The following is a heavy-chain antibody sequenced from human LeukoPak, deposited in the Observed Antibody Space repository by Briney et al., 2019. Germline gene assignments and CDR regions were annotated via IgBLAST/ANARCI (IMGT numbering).Heavy chain of an antibody. CDR2: INPNSGGT. D-gene: IGHD6-6*01. Sequence: GASVKVSCKASGYTFTGYYMHWVRQAPGQGLEWMGWINPNSGGTNYAQKFQGRVTMTRDTSISTAYMELSRLRSDDTAVYYCARDTSGDSSSSGYYHYYYFMDVWGKGTTVTVSS. CDR1: GYTFTGYY. J-gene: IGHJ6*03. V-gene: IGHV1-2*02. CDR3: ARDTSGDSSSSGYYHYYYFMDV.